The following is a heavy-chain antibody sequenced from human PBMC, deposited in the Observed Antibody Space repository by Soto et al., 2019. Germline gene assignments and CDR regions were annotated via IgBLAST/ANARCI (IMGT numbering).Heavy chain of an antibody. CDR1: GFTLRGYA. CDR3: ARRARPDFYYMAV. V-gene: IGHV3-64*01. CDR2: ISSNGVGT. D-gene: IGHD6-6*01. Sequence: EVQLAESGGGLAPPGGSLRLSCAASGFTLRGYAMDWVRQAPGKGLEYVSGISSNGVGTYYANSVQGRFTISRDNSKNTVYLQMGSLRPEDMAVYYCARRARPDFYYMAVWGKGTTVTVSS. J-gene: IGHJ6*03.